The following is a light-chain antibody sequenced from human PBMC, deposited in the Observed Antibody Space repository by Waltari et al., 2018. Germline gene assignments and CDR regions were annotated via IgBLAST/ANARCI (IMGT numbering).Light chain of an antibody. Sequence: EIVMTQSPATLSVSPGGSATLSCRTSRSVSSNLAWYQQKAGQAPRLLIYGASTRATGIPARFSGSGSGTEFTLTISSLQSEDFAVYYCQQYSNWPPLTFGGGTKVEIK. J-gene: IGKJ4*01. CDR2: GAS. CDR3: QQYSNWPPLT. CDR1: RSVSSN. V-gene: IGKV3-15*01.